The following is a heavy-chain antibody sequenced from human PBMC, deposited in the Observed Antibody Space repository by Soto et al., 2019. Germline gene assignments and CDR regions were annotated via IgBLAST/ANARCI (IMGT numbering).Heavy chain of an antibody. CDR1: GGSISSGGYY. D-gene: IGHD3-22*01. CDR3: ARGAVYYDTSGPPDY. Sequence: QVQLQESGPGLVKPSQTLSLTCSVSGGSISSGGYYWSWIRQHPGKGLEWIGYIYYSGSTYHNPSLMSRVTISVDTPKNQCSLRLSSVTAADTAVYYCARGAVYYDTSGPPDYWGQGTLVTVSS. CDR2: IYYSGST. V-gene: IGHV4-31*03. J-gene: IGHJ4*02.